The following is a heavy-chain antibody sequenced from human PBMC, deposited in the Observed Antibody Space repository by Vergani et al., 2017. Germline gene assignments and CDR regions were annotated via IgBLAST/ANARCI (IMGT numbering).Heavy chain of an antibody. D-gene: IGHD1-1*01. Sequence: EVELVQSGPEMRKPGESLKISCKGSEYSFGNYWIGWVRQMPGKGLEWMGIIYPADSDTRYSPSFQGQVTISADKSMSTASLQWDSLKASDTALYYCARHTTYTDSWGQGTLVTVSS. CDR2: IYPADSDT. V-gene: IGHV5-51*01. J-gene: IGHJ4*02. CDR1: EYSFGNYW. CDR3: ARHTTYTDS.